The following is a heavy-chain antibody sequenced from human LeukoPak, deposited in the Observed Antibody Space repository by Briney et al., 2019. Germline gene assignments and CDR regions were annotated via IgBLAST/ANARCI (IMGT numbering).Heavy chain of an antibody. D-gene: IGHD6-13*01. CDR3: ARPRLPVAGTRWFDP. Sequence: GGSLRLSCAGSGFTFSAYAMSWVRQAPGKGLEWVSAIGSGSAGTHYADSVKGRFTIYRDDSKNTLYLQMNSLRAEDTAVYYCARPRLPVAGTRWFDPWGQGTLVTVSS. CDR1: GFTFSAYA. V-gene: IGHV3-23*01. CDR2: IGSGSAGT. J-gene: IGHJ5*02.